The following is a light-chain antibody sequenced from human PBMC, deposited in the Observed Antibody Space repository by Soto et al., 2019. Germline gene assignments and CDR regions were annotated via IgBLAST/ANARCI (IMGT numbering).Light chain of an antibody. J-gene: IGKJ1*01. CDR3: QQSYSNYRT. V-gene: IGKV1-39*01. CDR2: GAS. Sequence: IQMTQSPSSLSASVGASVSITCRASQRISSALNWYRQKPGKAPQLLIYGASTLQSGIPSRFSGSGSGTDVTLTISGPQPEYCATYDGQQSYSNYRTFGQGTKVEI. CDR1: QRISSA.